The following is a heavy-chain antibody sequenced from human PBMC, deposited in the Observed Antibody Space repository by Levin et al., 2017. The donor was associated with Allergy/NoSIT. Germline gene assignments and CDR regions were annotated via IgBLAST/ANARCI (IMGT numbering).Heavy chain of an antibody. V-gene: IGHV3-33*01. Sequence: GGSLRLSCAASGFTFSSYGMHWVRQAPGKGLEWVAVIWYDGSNKYYADSVKGRFTISRDNSKNTLYLQMNSLRAEDTAVYYCARFVGNSIYWFDPWGQGTLVTVSS. CDR2: IWYDGSNK. J-gene: IGHJ5*02. CDR3: ARFVGNSIYWFDP. CDR1: GFTFSSYG. D-gene: IGHD1/OR15-1a*01.